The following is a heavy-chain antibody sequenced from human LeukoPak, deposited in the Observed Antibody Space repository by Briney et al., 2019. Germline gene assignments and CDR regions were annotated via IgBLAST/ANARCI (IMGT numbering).Heavy chain of an antibody. CDR3: ARDRHYYYYMDV. J-gene: IGHJ6*03. Sequence: NPSETLSLTCTVSGGSISTHYWTWLRQPPGKGLEWIVYIYYSWSTNYNPYLNRRVTISVYPFKKQCSLKLSSVTAAETAVYYCARDRHYYYYMDVWGKGTTVTVSS. CDR2: IYYSWST. V-gene: IGHV4-59*11. CDR1: GGSISTHY.